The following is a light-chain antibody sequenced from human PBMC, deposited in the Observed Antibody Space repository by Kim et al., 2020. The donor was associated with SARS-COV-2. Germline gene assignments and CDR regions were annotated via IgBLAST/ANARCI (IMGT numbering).Light chain of an antibody. Sequence: RVTISCTGTGSNIGAGYDVHWYQQVPGTAPKLLIYANDNRPSGVPDRISGSKSDTSASLAITGLQAEDEGDYFCQLYDTSLSAWVFGGGTKVTVL. J-gene: IGLJ3*02. V-gene: IGLV1-40*01. CDR2: AND. CDR1: GSNIGAGYD. CDR3: QLYDTSLSAWV.